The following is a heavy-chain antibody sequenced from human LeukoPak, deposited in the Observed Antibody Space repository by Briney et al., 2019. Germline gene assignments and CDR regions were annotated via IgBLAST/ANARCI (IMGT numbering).Heavy chain of an antibody. V-gene: IGHV4-59*08. J-gene: IGHJ6*03. Sequence: PSETLSLTCTVSGGSISSHYWSWIRQPPGKGLEWIGYIYYRGSTNYNPSLKSRVTISVDTSKNQFSLKLSSVTAADTAVYYCARFGIPGYYYYYMDVWGKGTTVTVSS. CDR3: ARFGIPGYYYYYMDV. CDR2: IYYRGST. CDR1: GGSISSHY. D-gene: IGHD2-21*01.